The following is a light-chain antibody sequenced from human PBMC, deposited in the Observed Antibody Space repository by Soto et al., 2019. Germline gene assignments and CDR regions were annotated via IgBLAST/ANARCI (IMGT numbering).Light chain of an antibody. CDR1: TNDVGGYNY. CDR2: GVT. CDR3: SSYTSSYTWI. J-gene: IGLJ3*02. Sequence: QSVLTQPASVSGSPGQSITISCSGTTNDVGGYNYVSWYQQHPGKAPQLLIYGVTDRPSGVSSRFSGSKSGNAASLTISGLQAEDEGDYYCSSYTSSYTWIFGGGTQLTVL. V-gene: IGLV2-14*03.